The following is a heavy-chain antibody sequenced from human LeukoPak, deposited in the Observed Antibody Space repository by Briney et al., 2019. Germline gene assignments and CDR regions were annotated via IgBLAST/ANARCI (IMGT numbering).Heavy chain of an antibody. D-gene: IGHD6-19*01. Sequence: PGGSLRLSCAASGFTFSSYAMSWVRQAPGKGLEWVSAISGSGGSTYYADSVKGRFAISRDNSKNTLYLQMNSLRAEDTAVYYCARTGQRQWLVPSVDLDYWGQGTLVTVSS. V-gene: IGHV3-23*01. CDR1: GFTFSSYA. CDR3: ARTGQRQWLVPSVDLDY. J-gene: IGHJ4*02. CDR2: ISGSGGST.